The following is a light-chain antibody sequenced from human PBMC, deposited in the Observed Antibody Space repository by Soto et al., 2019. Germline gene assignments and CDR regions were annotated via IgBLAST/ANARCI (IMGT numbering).Light chain of an antibody. Sequence: QSALTQPPSVSAAPGQKVTMSCSGGSSNIGNYYVSWHQQLPGTAPKLLIYSNDQRPSGVPDRFSGSKSGTSASLAISGLQSEDEADYYCAAWDDSLNGYVFGTGTKVTVL. J-gene: IGLJ1*01. CDR1: SSNIGNYY. V-gene: IGLV1-44*01. CDR3: AAWDDSLNGYV. CDR2: SND.